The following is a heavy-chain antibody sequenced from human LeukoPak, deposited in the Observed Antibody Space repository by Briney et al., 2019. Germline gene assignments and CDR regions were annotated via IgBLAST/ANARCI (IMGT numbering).Heavy chain of an antibody. J-gene: IGHJ3*02. V-gene: IGHV3-21*01. CDR3: ARGAEVDAFDI. CDR2: ISSSSSYI. CDR1: GFTFSSYS. Sequence: GGSLRLSCAASGFTFSSYSMNWVRQAPGKGLEWVSSISSSSSYIYYADSVKGRFTISRDNAKNSLYLQMNSLRAEDTAVYYCARGAEVDAFDIWGQGTMVTVSS.